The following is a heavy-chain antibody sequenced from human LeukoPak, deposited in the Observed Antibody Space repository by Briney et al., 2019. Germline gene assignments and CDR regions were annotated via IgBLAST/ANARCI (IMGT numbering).Heavy chain of an antibody. Sequence: SETLSLTCTVSGDSISSSSYYWGWIRQPPGKGLEWIGSIYHSGSTYYNPSLKSRVTISVDTSKNQISLKLSSVTAADTAVYYCARIFDYWGQGTLVTVSS. CDR3: ARIFDY. CDR2: IYHSGST. J-gene: IGHJ4*02. V-gene: IGHV4-39*07. CDR1: GDSISSSSYY.